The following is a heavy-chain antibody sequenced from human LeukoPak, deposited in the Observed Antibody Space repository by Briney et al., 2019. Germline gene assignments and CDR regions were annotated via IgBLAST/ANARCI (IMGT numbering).Heavy chain of an antibody. D-gene: IGHD3-10*01. CDR1: GDSVSSKSVA. Sequence: SQTLSLTCAISGDSVSSKSVAWNWIRQSPSRGLEWLGRTYYRSKWYDDYAVSVKSRITINPDTSKNQFSLHLNSVTPEDTAVYYCARQSSLLREVTAYFDYWGQGALVTVSS. CDR2: TYYRSKWYD. J-gene: IGHJ4*02. V-gene: IGHV6-1*01. CDR3: ARQSSLLREVTAYFDY.